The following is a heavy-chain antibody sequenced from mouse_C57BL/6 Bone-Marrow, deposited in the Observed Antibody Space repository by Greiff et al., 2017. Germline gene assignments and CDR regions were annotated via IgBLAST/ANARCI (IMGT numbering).Heavy chain of an antibody. CDR1: GFTFSDYY. J-gene: IGHJ1*03. D-gene: IGHD1-1*01. CDR2: INYDGSST. CDR3: ARGPSLTTVVPSDWYFDV. V-gene: IGHV5-16*01. Sequence: EVMLVESEGGLVQPGSSMKLSCTAPGFTFSDYYMAWVRQVPEKGLEWVANINYDGSSTYYLDSLKSRFIISRDNAKNILYLQMSSLKSEDTATYYCARGPSLTTVVPSDWYFDVWGTGTTVTVSS.